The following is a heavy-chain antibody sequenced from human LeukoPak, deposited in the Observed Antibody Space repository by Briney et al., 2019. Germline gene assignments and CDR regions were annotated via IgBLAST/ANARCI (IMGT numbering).Heavy chain of an antibody. CDR1: GGSISSGSYY. V-gene: IGHV4-39*07. CDR2: IYYSGST. Sequence: PSETLSLTCTVSGGSISSGSYYWGWIRQPPGKGLEWIGSIYYSGSTYYNPSLKSRVTISVDTSKNQFSLKLSSVTAADTAVYYCARDLSSGWTTSRDGYNIFGYWGQGTLVTVSS. CDR3: ARDLSSGWTTSRDGYNIFGY. J-gene: IGHJ4*02. D-gene: IGHD5-24*01.